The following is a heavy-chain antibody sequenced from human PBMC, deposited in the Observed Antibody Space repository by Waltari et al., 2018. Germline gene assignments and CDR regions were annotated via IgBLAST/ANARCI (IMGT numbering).Heavy chain of an antibody. CDR1: GGSLSGYH. D-gene: IGHD3-3*01. CDR3: ARVFGYYYYYMDV. V-gene: IGHV4-34*02. Sequence: QVQLQQWGAGLLKPSETLSLTCDVSGGSLSGYHWTWIRHPPGKGLEWIGEINDSGRTTYNPSLESRVTVSIDTANNPFSLRVRSVTAADTAVYYCARVFGYYYYYMDVWGKGTTVTISS. CDR2: INDSGRT. J-gene: IGHJ6*03.